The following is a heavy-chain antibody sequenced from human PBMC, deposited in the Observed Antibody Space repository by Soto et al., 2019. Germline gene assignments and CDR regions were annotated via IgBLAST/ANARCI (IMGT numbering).Heavy chain of an antibody. V-gene: IGHV3-23*01. Sequence: GGSLRLSCAASGFTFSSYAMSWVRQAPGKGLEWVSAISGSGGSTYYADSVKGRFTISRDNSKNTLYLQMNSLRAEDTAVYYFAKTPYIVVVVAAGPAFDIWGQGTMVTVSS. CDR3: AKTPYIVVVVAAGPAFDI. D-gene: IGHD2-15*01. CDR1: GFTFSSYA. CDR2: ISGSGGST. J-gene: IGHJ3*02.